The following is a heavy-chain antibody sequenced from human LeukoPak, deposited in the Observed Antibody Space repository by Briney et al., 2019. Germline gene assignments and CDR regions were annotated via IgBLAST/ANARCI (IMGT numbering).Heavy chain of an antibody. V-gene: IGHV4-39*01. J-gene: IGHJ4*02. Sequence: SETLSLTCTVSGGSISSSSYYWDWIRQPPGKGLEWIGSIYYSGSTYYNPSLKSRVTISVDTSTNQFSLKLSSVTAADTAVYYCARRKVEMATGFDYWGQGTLVTVSS. CDR1: GGSISSSSYY. CDR3: ARRKVEMATGFDY. CDR2: IYYSGST. D-gene: IGHD5-24*01.